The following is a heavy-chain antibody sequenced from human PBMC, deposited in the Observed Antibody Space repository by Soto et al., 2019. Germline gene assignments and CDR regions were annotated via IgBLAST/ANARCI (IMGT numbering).Heavy chain of an antibody. CDR2: IIPIFGTA. CDR3: AEGTYDYVWGSYRPNWFDP. Sequence: QVQLVQSGAEVKKPGSSVKVSCKASGGTFSSYAISWVRQAPGQGLEWMGGIIPIFGTANYAQKFQGRVTIPADESTSTAYMELSSLRSEDTAVYYCAEGTYDYVWGSYRPNWFDPWGQGNLVTVSS. J-gene: IGHJ5*02. CDR1: GGTFSSYA. V-gene: IGHV1-69*01. D-gene: IGHD3-16*02.